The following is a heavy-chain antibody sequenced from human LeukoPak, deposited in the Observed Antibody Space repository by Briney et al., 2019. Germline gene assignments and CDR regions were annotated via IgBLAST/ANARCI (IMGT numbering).Heavy chain of an antibody. D-gene: IGHD3-10*01. CDR3: ARDPYYSNNYYYYGMDV. CDR1: GYTFTGYY. J-gene: IGHJ6*02. CDR2: INPNSGGT. V-gene: IGHV1-2*02. Sequence: EASVKVSCKASGYTFTGYYMHWVRQAPGLGLEWMGWINPNSGGTDYAQKFQGRVTMTRDTSISTAYMELSRLRSDDTAVYYCARDPYYSNNYYYYGMDVWGQGTTVTVSS.